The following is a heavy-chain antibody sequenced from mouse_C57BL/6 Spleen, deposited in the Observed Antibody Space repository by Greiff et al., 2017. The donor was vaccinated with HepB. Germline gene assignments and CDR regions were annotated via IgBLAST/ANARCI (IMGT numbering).Heavy chain of an antibody. CDR3: ARIEMGKGLAY. V-gene: IGHV1-59*01. D-gene: IGHD4-1*01. Sequence: QVQLQQPGAELVRPGTSVKLSCKASGYTFTSYWMHWVKQRPGQGLEWIGVIDPSDSYTNYNQKFKGKATLTVDTSSSTAYMQLSSLTSEDSAVYEGARIEMGKGLAYGGQGTRVTVSA. CDR1: GYTFTSYW. CDR2: IDPSDSYT. J-gene: IGHJ3*01.